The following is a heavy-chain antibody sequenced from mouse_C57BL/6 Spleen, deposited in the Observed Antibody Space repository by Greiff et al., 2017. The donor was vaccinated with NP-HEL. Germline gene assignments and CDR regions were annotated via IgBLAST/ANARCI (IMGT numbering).Heavy chain of an antibody. D-gene: IGHD1-1*01. V-gene: IGHV1-54*01. CDR2: INPGSGGT. CDR3: ARASNYGSSYGYFDV. Sequence: QVQLKESGAELVRPGTSVKVSCKASGYAFTNYLIEWVKQRPGQGLEWIGVINPGSGGTNYNEKFKGKATLTADKSSSTAYMQLSSLTSEDSAVYFCARASNYGSSYGYFDVWGTGTTVTVSS. J-gene: IGHJ1*03. CDR1: GYAFTNYL.